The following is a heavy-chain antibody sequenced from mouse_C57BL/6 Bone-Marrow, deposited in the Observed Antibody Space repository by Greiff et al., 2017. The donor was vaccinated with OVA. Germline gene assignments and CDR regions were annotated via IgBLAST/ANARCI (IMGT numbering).Heavy chain of an antibody. CDR1: GYTFTDYY. CDR3: VRSGPTGERQGFGY. J-gene: IGHJ3*01. V-gene: IGHV1-77*01. Sequence: VKLVESGAELVKPGASVKISCKASGYTFTDYYINWVKQRPGQGLEWIGKSGPGRGSTYYNEKFKGKATLTADKSSSTAYLQLSSLQPADPTVSCAVRSGPTGERQGFGYRGQGGLVT. D-gene: IGHD3-1*01. CDR2: SGPGRGST.